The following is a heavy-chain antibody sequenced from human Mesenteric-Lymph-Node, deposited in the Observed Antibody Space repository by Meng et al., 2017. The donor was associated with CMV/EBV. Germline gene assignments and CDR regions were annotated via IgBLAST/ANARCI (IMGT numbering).Heavy chain of an antibody. J-gene: IGHJ4*02. Sequence: GSISSVYWSWIRQSPGKGLEWIGYIYYSGSTKYNPSLKSRVNISVDTSKNQFSLKLSSVTAADTAVYYCARMDWVYRYSSSWYFFDYWGQGTLVTVSS. V-gene: IGHV4-59*01. CDR3: ARMDWVYRYSSSWYFFDY. CDR2: IYYSGST. CDR1: GSISSVY. D-gene: IGHD6-13*01.